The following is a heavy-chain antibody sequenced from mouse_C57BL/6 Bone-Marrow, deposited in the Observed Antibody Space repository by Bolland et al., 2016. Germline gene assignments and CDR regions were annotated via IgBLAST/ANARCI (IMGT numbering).Heavy chain of an antibody. V-gene: IGHV5-6*01. CDR2: T. J-gene: IGHJ1*03. D-gene: IGHD1-1*01. Sequence: TYYPDSVKGRFTISRDNAKNTLYLQMSSLKSEDTAMYDCARHITTVVSVCRFDVWGTG. CDR3: ARHITTVVSVCRFDV.